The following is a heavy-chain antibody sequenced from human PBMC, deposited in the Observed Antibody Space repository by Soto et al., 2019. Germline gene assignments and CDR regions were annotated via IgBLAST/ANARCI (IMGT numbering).Heavy chain of an antibody. CDR3: ARGPGVAATNGVEP. D-gene: IGHD2-15*01. CDR2: IIPIFGTA. J-gene: IGHJ5*02. Sequence: QVQLVQSGAEVKKPGSSVKFSCKASGGTFSSYAISWLRQAPGQGLEWMGGIIPIFGTANYAQKLQGRVTNTADESTSTAYMGLSSLRSEDRAVYFCARGPGVAATNGVEPWGQGTVVNVSS. V-gene: IGHV1-69*12. CDR1: GGTFSSYA.